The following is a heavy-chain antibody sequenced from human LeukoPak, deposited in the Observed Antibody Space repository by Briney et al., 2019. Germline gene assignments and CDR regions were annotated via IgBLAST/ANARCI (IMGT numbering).Heavy chain of an antibody. CDR3: ARRRYYDSSGYYGSYFDY. V-gene: IGHV5-51*01. CDR1: GYSFTSYW. Sequence: GESLKISCKGSGYSFTSYWIGWVRQMPGKGLEWMGIIYPGDSDTRYSPSFQGQATISADKSISTAYLQWSSLKASDTAMYYCARRRYYDSSGYYGSYFDYWGQGTLVTVSS. J-gene: IGHJ4*02. D-gene: IGHD3-22*01. CDR2: IYPGDSDT.